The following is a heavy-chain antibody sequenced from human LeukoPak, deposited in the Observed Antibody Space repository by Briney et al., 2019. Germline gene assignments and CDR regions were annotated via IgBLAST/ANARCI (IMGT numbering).Heavy chain of an antibody. D-gene: IGHD5-24*01. J-gene: IGHJ4*02. CDR2: ISYDGIDI. CDR3: ARGRWLSDY. V-gene: IGHV3-30*03. CDR1: GFTFSNYA. Sequence: PGGSLRLSCRASGFTFSNYAINWVRQAPGKGLEWVAAISYDGIDIAYADSVKGRFTISRDNSKNTLFLQMNSLRPEDTAVYYCARGRWLSDYWGQGTLVTVSS.